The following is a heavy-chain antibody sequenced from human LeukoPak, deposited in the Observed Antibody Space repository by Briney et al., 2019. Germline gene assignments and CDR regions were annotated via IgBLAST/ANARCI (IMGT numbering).Heavy chain of an antibody. V-gene: IGHV3-43*01. CDR1: GFNFDRYT. Sequence: PGGSLRLSRATSGFNFDRYTIHWVRQAPGKGLEWVSLAGWAGGTTYYSDSVRGRFTISRDSGKNSVYLQMNSLTTDDTAIYFCAKELDTMFFDYWGQGALVTVSS. CDR2: AGWAGGTT. D-gene: IGHD5-18*01. CDR3: AKELDTMFFDY. J-gene: IGHJ4*02.